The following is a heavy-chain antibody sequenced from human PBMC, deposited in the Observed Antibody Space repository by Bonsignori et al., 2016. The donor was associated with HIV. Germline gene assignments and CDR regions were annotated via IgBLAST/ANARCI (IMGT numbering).Heavy chain of an antibody. CDR3: AKVQSSGYYSPFDY. Sequence: WIRQPPGKGLEWVSGISWNSGSIGYADSVKGRFTISRDNAKNSLYLQMNSLRAEDTALYYCAKVQSSGYYSPFDYWGQGTLVTVSS. D-gene: IGHD3-22*01. V-gene: IGHV3-9*01. CDR2: ISWNSGSI. J-gene: IGHJ4*02.